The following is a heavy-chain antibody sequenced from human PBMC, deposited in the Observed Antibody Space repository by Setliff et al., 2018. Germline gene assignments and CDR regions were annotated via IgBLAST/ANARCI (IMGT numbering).Heavy chain of an antibody. CDR2: VIQVGAG. V-gene: IGHV3-23*01. J-gene: IGHJ6*03. D-gene: IGHD6-19*01. CDR1: GFTFRDYS. Sequence: PGGSLRLSCAASGFTFRDYSMVWVRQVPGKGLEWVAGVIQVGAGVYADSVKGRFTVSRDNSKNTLFLQINNVRADDTAVYYCAKLHSTSSGWTTDYSYYMDVWGKGTTVTVSS. CDR3: AKLHSTSSGWTTDYSYYMDV.